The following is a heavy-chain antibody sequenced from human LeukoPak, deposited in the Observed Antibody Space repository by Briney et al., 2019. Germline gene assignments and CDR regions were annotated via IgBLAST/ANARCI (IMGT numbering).Heavy chain of an antibody. D-gene: IGHD3-3*01. CDR3: AASATIFGVVIGLDY. CDR2: ISAYNGNT. J-gene: IGHJ4*02. Sequence: ASVKVSCKASGYTFTSYGIIWVRQAPGQGLEWMGWISAYNGNTNYAQKLQGRVTMTTDTSTSTAYMELRSLRSDDTAVYYCAASATIFGVVIGLDYWGQGTLVTVSS. V-gene: IGHV1-18*01. CDR1: GYTFTSYG.